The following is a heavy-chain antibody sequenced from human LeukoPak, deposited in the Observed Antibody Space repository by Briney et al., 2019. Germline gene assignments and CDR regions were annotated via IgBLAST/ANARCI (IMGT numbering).Heavy chain of an antibody. D-gene: IGHD4-23*01. CDR1: GFTFSRYW. CDR3: ASDFGGHDDF. V-gene: IGHV3-74*01. CDR2: MNTDGSRT. Sequence: PGGSLRLSCAASGFTFSRYWMHWVRQAPGKGQVWVSRMNTDGSRTDYADSVKGRFTISRDNAKNTLYLQMNSLGVEDTAVYSCASDFGGHDDFWGQGILVTVSS. J-gene: IGHJ4*02.